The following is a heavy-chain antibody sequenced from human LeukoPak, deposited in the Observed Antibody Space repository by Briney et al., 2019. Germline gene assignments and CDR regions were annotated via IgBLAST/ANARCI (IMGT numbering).Heavy chain of an antibody. Sequence: SETLSLTGAVSGYSISSDYYWSWIRQPPGKGLEWIGYIYYSGSTYYNPSLKSRVTISVDTSKNQFSLKLSSVTAADTAVYYCARVMEGYYYDSSGYYLWFDPWGQGTLVTVSS. CDR3: ARVMEGYYYDSSGYYLWFDP. V-gene: IGHV4-30-4*01. D-gene: IGHD3-22*01. J-gene: IGHJ5*02. CDR2: IYYSGST. CDR1: GYSISSDYY.